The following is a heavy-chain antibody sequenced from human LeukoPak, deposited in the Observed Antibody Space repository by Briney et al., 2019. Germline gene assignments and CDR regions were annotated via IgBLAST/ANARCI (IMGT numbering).Heavy chain of an antibody. CDR1: GFTFSSYG. J-gene: IGHJ4*02. CDR2: VNEGGENT. V-gene: IGHV3-23*01. CDR3: ATDTGAFHFAY. D-gene: IGHD2-8*02. Sequence: GGSLRLSCAASGFTFSSYGMTWVRQAPGRGLEWVSTVNEGGENTHYADSVKGRFTISRDNAKNTLSLQMDSLRGEDSAMYYCATDTGAFHFAYWGQGTLVAVSS.